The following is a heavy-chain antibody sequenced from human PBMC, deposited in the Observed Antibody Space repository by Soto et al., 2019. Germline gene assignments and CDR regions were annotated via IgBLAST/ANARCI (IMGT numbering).Heavy chain of an antibody. J-gene: IGHJ4*02. V-gene: IGHV4-34*01. CDR2: INHSGGT. CDR3: ARGRFGVPRKCYFDY. D-gene: IGHD3-10*01. Sequence: PPETLSLTCAVYGGFFSGYYWSWIRQPPGKGLEWIGEINHSGGTNYNPSLKSRVTISVDTSKNQFSLKLSSVTAADTAVYYCARGRFGVPRKCYFDYWGQGTLVTVSS. CDR1: GGFFSGYY.